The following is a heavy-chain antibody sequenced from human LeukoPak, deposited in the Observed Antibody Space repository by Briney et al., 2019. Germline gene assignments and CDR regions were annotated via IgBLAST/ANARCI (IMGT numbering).Heavy chain of an antibody. D-gene: IGHD3-3*01. V-gene: IGHV4-4*07. J-gene: IGHJ6*02. CDR1: GGSISSYY. Sequence: PSETLSLTCTVSGGSISSYYRSWIRQPAGKGLEWIGRIYTSGSTNYNPSLKSRVTMSVDTSKNQFSLKLSSVTAADTAVYYCARDGPIFGVTYGMDVWGQGTTVTVSS. CDR2: IYTSGST. CDR3: ARDGPIFGVTYGMDV.